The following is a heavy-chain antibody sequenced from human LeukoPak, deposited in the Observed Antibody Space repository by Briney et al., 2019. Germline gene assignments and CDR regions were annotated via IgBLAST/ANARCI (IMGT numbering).Heavy chain of an antibody. V-gene: IGHV3-30*18. CDR3: AKDGERYYGSGSYLPPDY. Sequence: GRSLRLSCAASGFTFSSYGMHWVRQAPGKGLEWVAVISYDGSNKYYADSVKGRFTISRDNSKNTLYLQMNSLRAEDTAVYYCAKDGERYYGSGSYLPPDYWGQGTLVTVSS. D-gene: IGHD3-10*01. CDR2: ISYDGSNK. J-gene: IGHJ4*02. CDR1: GFTFSSYG.